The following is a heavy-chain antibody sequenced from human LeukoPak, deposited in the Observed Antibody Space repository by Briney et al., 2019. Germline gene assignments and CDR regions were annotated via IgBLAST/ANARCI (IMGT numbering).Heavy chain of an antibody. Sequence: ASVKVSCKASGYTFTGYYMHWVRQAPGQGLEWMGWINPNSGGTNYAQKFQGRVTMTRDTSISTAYMELSRLRSDDTAVYYCARDPWYDILTGYYNLGWFDPWGQGTLVTVSS. CDR3: ARDPWYDILTGYYNLGWFDP. V-gene: IGHV1-2*02. CDR1: GYTFTGYY. J-gene: IGHJ5*02. D-gene: IGHD3-9*01. CDR2: INPNSGGT.